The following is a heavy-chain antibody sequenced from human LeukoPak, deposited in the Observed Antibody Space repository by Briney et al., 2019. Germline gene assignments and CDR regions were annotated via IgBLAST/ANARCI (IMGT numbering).Heavy chain of an antibody. V-gene: IGHV1-8*03. CDR3: ARGMRGYCSSTSCYIENYYMDV. Sequence: GSSVNVSCKASGYTFTSYDINWVRQATGQGLEWMGWMNPNSGNTGYAQKFQGRVTITRNTSISTAYMELSSLRSEDTAVYYCARGMRGYCSSTSCYIENYYMDVWGKGTTVTVSS. CDR2: MNPNSGNT. D-gene: IGHD2-2*01. J-gene: IGHJ6*03. CDR1: GYTFTSYD.